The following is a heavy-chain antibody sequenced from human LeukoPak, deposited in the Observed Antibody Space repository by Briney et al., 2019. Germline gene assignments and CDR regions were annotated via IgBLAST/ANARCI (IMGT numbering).Heavy chain of an antibody. V-gene: IGHV7-4-1*02. Sequence: GASVKVSCKASGYTFTSYAMNWVRQAPGQGLEWMGWINTNTGNPTYAQGFTGRFVFSLDTSVSTAYLQISSLKAEDTAVYYCARDLGGAYCSSTSCKLAYYYYYYMDVWGKGTTVTVSS. CDR2: INTNTGNP. D-gene: IGHD2-2*01. CDR1: GYTFTSYA. J-gene: IGHJ6*03. CDR3: ARDLGGAYCSSTSCKLAYYYYYYMDV.